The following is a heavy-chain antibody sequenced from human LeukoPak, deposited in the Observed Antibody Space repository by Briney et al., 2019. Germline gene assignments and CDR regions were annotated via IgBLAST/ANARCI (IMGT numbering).Heavy chain of an antibody. Sequence: GGSLRLSCAASGFSFSVYWMHWVRQAPGKGPVWVSRIKTDGSITDYADFVKGRFTISRDNAKNTLYLQMNSLRAEDTAVYYCARDSRHHRFLYWDWFDPWGQGTLVTVSS. CDR2: IKTDGSIT. D-gene: IGHD1-26*01. J-gene: IGHJ5*02. CDR1: GFSFSVYW. CDR3: ARDSRHHRFLYWDWFDP. V-gene: IGHV3-74*01.